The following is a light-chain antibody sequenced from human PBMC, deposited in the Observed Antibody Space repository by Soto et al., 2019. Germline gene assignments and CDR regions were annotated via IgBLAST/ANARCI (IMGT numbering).Light chain of an antibody. V-gene: IGLV2-11*01. J-gene: IGLJ3*02. CDR2: DVS. CDR3: CSSVGTYTSV. Sequence: QSALTQPRSVSGSPGQSVTISCTGTSSDVGGYNYVSWYQQHPVKAPKLMIYDVSKRPSGVPDRFSGSKSGNTASLTISGLQAEDEADYYCCSSVGTYTSVFGGGTKVTVL. CDR1: SSDVGGYNY.